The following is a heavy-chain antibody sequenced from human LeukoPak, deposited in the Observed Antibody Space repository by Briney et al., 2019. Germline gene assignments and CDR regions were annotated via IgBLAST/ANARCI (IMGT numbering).Heavy chain of an antibody. CDR3: AKDRMYYYGSGSYLNSYYFDY. V-gene: IGHV3-21*01. CDR1: GFTFSSYN. Sequence: PGGSLRLSCAASGFTFSSYNMNWVRQAPGKGLEWVSSITSSSSYIYYADSVKGRFTISRDNAKNTLYLQMNSLRAEDTAVYYCAKDRMYYYGSGSYLNSYYFDYWGQGTLVTVSS. D-gene: IGHD3-10*01. J-gene: IGHJ4*02. CDR2: ITSSSSYI.